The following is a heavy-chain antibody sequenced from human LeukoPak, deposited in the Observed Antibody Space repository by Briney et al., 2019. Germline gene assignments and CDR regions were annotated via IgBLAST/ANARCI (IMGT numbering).Heavy chain of an antibody. V-gene: IGHV1-3*01. CDR2: INAGNGNT. Sequence: ASVKVSCKASGYTFTSYAMHWVRQAPGQRLEWMGWINAGNGNTKYSQKFQGRVTITRDTSASTAYMELSSLRSEDTAVYYCARSEYCSITSCYAAWFDPWGQGTLVTVSS. CDR3: ARSEYCSITSCYAAWFDP. CDR1: GYTFTSYA. D-gene: IGHD2-2*01. J-gene: IGHJ5*02.